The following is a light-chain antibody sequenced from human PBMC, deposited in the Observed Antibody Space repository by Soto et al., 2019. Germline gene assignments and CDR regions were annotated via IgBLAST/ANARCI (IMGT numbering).Light chain of an antibody. CDR3: QSYDSSLSGDV. CDR1: SSNIGAGYE. J-gene: IGLJ1*01. Sequence: QSVLTQPPSVSEAPGQRVTISCTGSSSNIGAGYEAHWYQQVPGTAPKLLIYENNNRPSGFPDRFSGSKSGTSASLAITGLQAEDEAEYYCQSYDSSLSGDVFGTGTKLTVL. V-gene: IGLV1-40*01. CDR2: ENN.